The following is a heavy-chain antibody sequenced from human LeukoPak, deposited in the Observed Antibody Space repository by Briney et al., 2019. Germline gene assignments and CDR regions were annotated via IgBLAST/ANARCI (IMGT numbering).Heavy chain of an antibody. J-gene: IGHJ4*02. CDR1: GFTFSSYA. CDR2: ISGSGGST. Sequence: GGSMRLSCAASGFTFSSYAMSWVRQAPGKWLEWVSAISGSGGSTYYADSVKGRFTISRDNSKNTLYLQMNRLRAEDTAVYCAKDFADYALDYWGQRTLVTVSS. V-gene: IGHV3-23*01. D-gene: IGHD2-2*01. CDR3: AKDFADYALDY.